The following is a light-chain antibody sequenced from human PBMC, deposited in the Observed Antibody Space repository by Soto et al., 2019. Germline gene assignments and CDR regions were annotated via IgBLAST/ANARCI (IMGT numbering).Light chain of an antibody. CDR3: QQRSYWPPLT. V-gene: IGKV3-11*01. Sequence: EIVLTQSPATLSLSPGERATLSCRASQSVSSSLAWYQQKPGQTPRLLIYDASNRAAGIPARFSGSGSGTDFTLTISSLEPEDFAVYYCQQRSYWPPLTFGGGTKVEIK. J-gene: IGKJ4*01. CDR1: QSVSSS. CDR2: DAS.